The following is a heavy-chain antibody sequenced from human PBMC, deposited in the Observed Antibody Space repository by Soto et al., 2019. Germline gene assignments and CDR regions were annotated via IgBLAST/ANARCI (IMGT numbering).Heavy chain of an antibody. V-gene: IGHV3-23*01. J-gene: IGHJ4*02. CDR2: ISASGGAT. CDR3: AKEVEGGSLFRGAFDY. Sequence: PGGSLRLSCVASRFTFTSYAMSWVRQAPGKGLEWVAAISASGGATIHADSVKGRLTISRDNSKNTLYRQMNSLRAEDTAVYYCAKEVEGGSLFRGAFDYWGQGTQVTVSS. CDR1: RFTFTSYA. D-gene: IGHD1-26*01.